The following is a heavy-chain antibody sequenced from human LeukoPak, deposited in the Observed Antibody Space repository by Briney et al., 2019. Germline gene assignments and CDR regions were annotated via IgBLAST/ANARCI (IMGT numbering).Heavy chain of an antibody. CDR1: GGSISSGGHY. D-gene: IGHD3-3*01. CDR2: INYSGST. J-gene: IGHJ6*02. V-gene: IGHV4-31*03. CDR3: ARDEAIFGAGYYYGMDV. Sequence: SETLSLTFIVSGGSISSGGHYWSWIRQHPGKGLEWIGYINYSGSTYYNPSLKSRVTISVDTSQNQFSLKLSSVTAADTAVYYCARDEAIFGAGYYYGMDVWGQGTTVTISS.